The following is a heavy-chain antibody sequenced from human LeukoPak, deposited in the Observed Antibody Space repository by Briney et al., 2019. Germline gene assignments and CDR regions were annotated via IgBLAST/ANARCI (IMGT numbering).Heavy chain of an antibody. V-gene: IGHV3-30-3*01. CDR2: ISYDGSNK. CDR1: GFTFSSYA. D-gene: IGHD6-13*01. Sequence: GGSLRLSCAASGFTFSSYAMHWVRQAPGKGLEWVAVISYDGSNKYYADSVKGRFTISRDNSKNTLYLQMNSLRAEDTAVYYCARDVISSSSPEWAFDPWGQGTLVTVSS. J-gene: IGHJ5*02. CDR3: ARDVISSSSPEWAFDP.